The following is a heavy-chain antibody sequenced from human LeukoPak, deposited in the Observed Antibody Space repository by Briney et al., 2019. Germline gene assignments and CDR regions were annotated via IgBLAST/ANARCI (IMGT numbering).Heavy chain of an antibody. D-gene: IGHD6-13*01. V-gene: IGHV3-23*01. CDR1: GFTFSDYS. CDR2: ISGSGTTT. Sequence: GGSLRLSCVVSGFTFSDYSMTWVRQAPGKGLEWVSLISGSGTTTFYTDSLKGRLTISRDNSKNTLYLQINSLRSEDTAVYYCAKYRISWHVPELDYWGQGTLVTVSS. CDR3: AKYRISWHVPELDY. J-gene: IGHJ4*02.